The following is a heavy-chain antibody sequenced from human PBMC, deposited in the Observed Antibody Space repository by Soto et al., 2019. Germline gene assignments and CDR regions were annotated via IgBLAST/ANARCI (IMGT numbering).Heavy chain of an antibody. Sequence: QLQLQESGPGLVKPSETLSLTCTVSGGSISSSSYYWGWIRQPPGKGLEWIGSIYYSGSTYYNPSLKSRVTISVDTSKNQFSLKLSSVPAADTAVYYCARPPTELRYFDWLQAPLGMDVWGQGTTVTVSS. J-gene: IGHJ6*02. CDR3: ARPPTELRYFDWLQAPLGMDV. D-gene: IGHD3-9*01. V-gene: IGHV4-39*01. CDR2: IYYSGST. CDR1: GGSISSSSYY.